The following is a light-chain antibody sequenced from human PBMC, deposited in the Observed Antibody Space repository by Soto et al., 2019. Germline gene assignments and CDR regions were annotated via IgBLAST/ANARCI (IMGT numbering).Light chain of an antibody. Sequence: DIVMTQSPDSLAVSLGERATINCKSSQNILYSSNNRNYLAWYQQKPGQPPKLLIYWASTRESGVPDRFSGSGSGTDFTLTISGLQAEDVAVYYCQQYYSTLTWTFGQGTKVEIK. CDR3: QQYYSTLTWT. J-gene: IGKJ1*01. CDR2: WAS. V-gene: IGKV4-1*01. CDR1: QNILYSSNNRNY.